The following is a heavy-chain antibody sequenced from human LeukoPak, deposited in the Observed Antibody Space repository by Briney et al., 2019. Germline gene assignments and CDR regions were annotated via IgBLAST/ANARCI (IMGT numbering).Heavy chain of an antibody. CDR2: ISYDGSNK. CDR1: GFTFSSYG. Sequence: GGSLRLSCAASGFTFSSYGMHWVRQAPGKGLEWVAVISYDGSNKYYADSVKGRFTISRDNSKNTLYLQMNSLRAEDTAVYYCVSDPSYSSSSPHDYWGQGTLVTVSS. V-gene: IGHV3-30*03. D-gene: IGHD6-6*01. CDR3: VSDPSYSSSSPHDY. J-gene: IGHJ4*02.